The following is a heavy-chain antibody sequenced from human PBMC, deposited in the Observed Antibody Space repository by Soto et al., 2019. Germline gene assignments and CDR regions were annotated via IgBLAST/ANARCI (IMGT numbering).Heavy chain of an antibody. V-gene: IGHV3-9*01. CDR3: AKGPPHCSSTSCYGIVDY. Sequence: SLRLSCAASGFTFDDYAMHWVRQAPGKGLEWVSGISWNSGSIGYADSVKGRFTISRDNAKNSLYLQMNSLRAEDTALYYCAKGPPHCSSTSCYGIVDYWGQGTLVTVSS. CDR1: GFTFDDYA. J-gene: IGHJ4*02. D-gene: IGHD2-2*01. CDR2: ISWNSGSI.